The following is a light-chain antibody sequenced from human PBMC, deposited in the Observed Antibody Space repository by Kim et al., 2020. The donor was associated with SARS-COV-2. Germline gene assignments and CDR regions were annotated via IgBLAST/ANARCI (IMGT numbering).Light chain of an antibody. J-gene: IGLJ3*02. CDR2: ADT. CDR3: QSYDSRLSGWV. Sequence: QRVTISCTGSSSNIGAGYDVHWYQQLPGRAPKLLIFADTRRPAGVPDRLSGSKSGTSASLAITGLQAEDEADYYCQSYDSRLSGWVFGGGTQLTVL. V-gene: IGLV1-40*01. CDR1: SSNIGAGYD.